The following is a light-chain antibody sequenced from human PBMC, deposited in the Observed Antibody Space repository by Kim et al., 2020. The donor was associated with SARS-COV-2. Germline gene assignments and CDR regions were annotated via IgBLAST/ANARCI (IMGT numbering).Light chain of an antibody. CDR1: ENVGSSY. J-gene: IGKJ4*01. CDR2: GSY. V-gene: IGKV3-20*01. Sequence: SPGKRGTLFCRASENVGSSYLAWYQHKPGQAPRLLMYGSYNRASGVPDRFSGSGSGRDFTLTISRLEPDDFAVYYCHQYASPRLTFGGGTKVDIK. CDR3: HQYASPRLT.